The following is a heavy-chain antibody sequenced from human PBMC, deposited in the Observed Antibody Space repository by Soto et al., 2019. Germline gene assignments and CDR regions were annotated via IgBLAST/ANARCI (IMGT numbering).Heavy chain of an antibody. CDR2: INPNSGGT. J-gene: IGHJ4*02. CDR3: AVEQGRTMWDFDY. D-gene: IGHD3-10*02. CDR1: GYTFTGYY. V-gene: IGHV1-2*02. Sequence: ASVKVSCKASGYTFTGYYMHWVRQAPGQGLEWMGWINPNSGGTNYAQKFQGRVIMTRDTSISTAYMELSRLRSDDTAVYYCAVEQGRTMWDFDYWGQGTLVTVSS.